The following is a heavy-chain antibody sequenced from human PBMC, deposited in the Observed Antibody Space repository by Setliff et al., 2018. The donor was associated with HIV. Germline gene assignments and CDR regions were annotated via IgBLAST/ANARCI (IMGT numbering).Heavy chain of an antibody. V-gene: IGHV1-8*01. CDR3: ARIGRTPYYYYYMDV. Sequence: SVTVSCKASGYAFNSYTLNWVRQATGRGLEWMGWINPNSDNTAYAQKFQGRLTMTRNTSTGTVYMELSSLRSEDTAVYYCARIGRTPYYYYYMDVWGKGTTVTVSS. J-gene: IGHJ6*03. D-gene: IGHD2-15*01. CDR1: GYAFNSYT. CDR2: INPNSDNT.